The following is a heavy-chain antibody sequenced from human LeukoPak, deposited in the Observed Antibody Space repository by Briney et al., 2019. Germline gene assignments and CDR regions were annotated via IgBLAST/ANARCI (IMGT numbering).Heavy chain of an antibody. Sequence: SETLSLTCSVSGDSISGYYWSWLRQPPGKGPECIGYISYSGSTKYSPSLKSRVTISIDTSRNQFSLKVTSVTAADTAVYYCARGHLGLSPWGQGTLVTVSS. D-gene: IGHD3-10*01. CDR2: ISYSGST. J-gene: IGHJ5*02. V-gene: IGHV4-59*01. CDR3: ARGHLGLSP. CDR1: GDSISGYY.